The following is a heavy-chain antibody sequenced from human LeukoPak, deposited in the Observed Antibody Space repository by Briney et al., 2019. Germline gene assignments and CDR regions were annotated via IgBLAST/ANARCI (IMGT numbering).Heavy chain of an antibody. CDR2: IYFSGST. V-gene: IGHV4-59*01. Sequence: SETLSLTCTVSGGSMSSYCGSWIRQPPGKGLEWIGCIYFSGSTDYNPSLKSRVTISVDTSKSQFSLKLSSVTAADTAVYYWASSTPSYFRSWGQGTLVTVSS. CDR3: ASSTPSYFRS. D-gene: IGHD2/OR15-2a*01. CDR1: GGSMSSYC. J-gene: IGHJ4*02.